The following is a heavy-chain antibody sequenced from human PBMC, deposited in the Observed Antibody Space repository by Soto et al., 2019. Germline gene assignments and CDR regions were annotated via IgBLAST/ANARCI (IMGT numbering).Heavy chain of an antibody. CDR1: GYTFTSYG. CDR3: ARDDYGDYAETYYYYGMDV. Sequence: VKVSCKASGYTFTSYGISWERQAPGQGLEWMGWISAYNGNTNYAQKLQGRVTMTTDTSTSTAYMELRSLRSDDTAVYYCARDDYGDYAETYYYYGMDVWGQGTTVTVSS. J-gene: IGHJ6*02. D-gene: IGHD4-17*01. V-gene: IGHV1-18*04. CDR2: ISAYNGNT.